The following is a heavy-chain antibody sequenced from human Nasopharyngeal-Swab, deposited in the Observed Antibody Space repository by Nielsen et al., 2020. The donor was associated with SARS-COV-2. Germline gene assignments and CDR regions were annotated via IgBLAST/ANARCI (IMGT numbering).Heavy chain of an antibody. V-gene: IGHV4-34*01. CDR2: INHSGST. D-gene: IGHD3-9*01. CDR3: ARDIRTYDILTGYSLGYFDL. J-gene: IGHJ2*01. Sequence: WIRQPPGKGLEWIGEINHSGSTNYNPSLKSRVTISVDTSKNQFSLKLSSVTAADTAVYYRARDIRTYDILTGYSLGYFDLWGRGTLVTVSS.